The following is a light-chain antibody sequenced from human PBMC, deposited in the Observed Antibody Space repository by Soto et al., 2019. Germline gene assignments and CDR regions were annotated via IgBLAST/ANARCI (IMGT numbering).Light chain of an antibody. J-gene: IGKJ1*01. Sequence: DIQMTQSPSTLPASVGDRVTITCRARQNISNWLAWYQQKPGKAPKLLIYKASTLESGVPSRFSGSGSGTEFTLTISSLQPDDFATYYCQQCEFYWTFGQGTKVEIK. CDR2: KAS. CDR1: QNISNW. V-gene: IGKV1-5*03. CDR3: QQCEFYWT.